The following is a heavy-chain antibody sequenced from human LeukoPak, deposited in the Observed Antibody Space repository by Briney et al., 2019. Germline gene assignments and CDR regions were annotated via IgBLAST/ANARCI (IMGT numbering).Heavy chain of an antibody. CDR2: IRYDGSNK. CDR3: ATARYDTSVIDY. CDR1: GFTFSSYG. V-gene: IGHV3-30*02. D-gene: IGHD3-22*01. J-gene: IGHJ4*02. Sequence: GESLRLSCATSGFTFSSYGMHWVRQAPGKGLEWVAFIRYDGSNKYYADSVKGRFTISRDNSKNTLYLQMNSLRAEDTAVYYCATARYDTSVIDYWGQGTLVTVSS.